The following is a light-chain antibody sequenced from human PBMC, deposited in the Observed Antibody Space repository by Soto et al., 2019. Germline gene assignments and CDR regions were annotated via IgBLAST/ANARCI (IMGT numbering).Light chain of an antibody. CDR2: HVT. V-gene: IGLV2-14*03. J-gene: IGLJ3*02. CDR3: SLFTTSATWV. Sequence: QSALTQPASVSESPGQSITISCTGTSSDVGNYNYVSWYQQHPGKAPKLMIYHVTSRPSGVSDRFSGSKSGNTASLTISGLQTDDEADYYCSLFTTSATWVFGGGTKLTVL. CDR1: SSDVGNYNY.